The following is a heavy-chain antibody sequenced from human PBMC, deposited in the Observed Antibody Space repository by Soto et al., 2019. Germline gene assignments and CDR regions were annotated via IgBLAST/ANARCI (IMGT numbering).Heavy chain of an antibody. CDR2: IYYSGST. Sequence: QVQLQESGPGLVKPSETLSLTCTVSGGSISSYYWSWIRQPPGKGLEWIGYIYYSGSTNYNPSLKSRVTISVDTSKNQFSLKLSAVTAADTAVYYCARDRGSSGYYPSYYYYYYGMDVWGPGTTVTVSS. CDR1: GGSISSYY. V-gene: IGHV4-59*01. D-gene: IGHD3-22*01. J-gene: IGHJ6*02. CDR3: ARDRGSSGYYPSYYYYYYGMDV.